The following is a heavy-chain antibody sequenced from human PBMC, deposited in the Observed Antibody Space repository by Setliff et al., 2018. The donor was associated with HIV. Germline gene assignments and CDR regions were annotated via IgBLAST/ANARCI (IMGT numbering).Heavy chain of an antibody. J-gene: IGHJ4*02. CDR3: ARGRGRYYDSRSYLDY. V-gene: IGHV1-8*01. Sequence: GASVKVSCKASGYSFTSYAMNWVRQATGQGLEWMGWMNPNSGNRGYAQKFQGRVTISRNTSISTAYMELSGLRSEDTAVYYCARGRGRYYDSRSYLDYWGQGTLVTVSS. D-gene: IGHD3-22*01. CDR2: MNPNSGNR. CDR1: GYSFTSYA.